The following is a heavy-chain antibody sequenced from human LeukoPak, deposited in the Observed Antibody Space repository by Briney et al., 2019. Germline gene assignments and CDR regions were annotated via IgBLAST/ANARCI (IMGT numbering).Heavy chain of an antibody. D-gene: IGHD3-22*01. CDR1: GFTFSDYY. V-gene: IGHV3-11*04. Sequence: PGGSLRLSCAASGFTFSDYYMSWIRQAPGKGLEWVSYISSSGSTIYYADSVKGRFTISRDNAKNSLYLQMNSLRAEDTAVYYCARVSSSGYYAFDYWGQGTLVTVSS. J-gene: IGHJ4*02. CDR2: ISSSGSTI. CDR3: ARVSSSGYYAFDY.